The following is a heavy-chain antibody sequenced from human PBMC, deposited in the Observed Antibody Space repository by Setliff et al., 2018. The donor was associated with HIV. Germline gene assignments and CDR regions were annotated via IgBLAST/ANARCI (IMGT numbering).Heavy chain of an antibody. CDR3: AKVDTAMVVHYYDSSGYLRPFDS. J-gene: IGHJ4*02. Sequence: PGESLKISCAASGFTFSDYWMHWVRQTPGKGLEWVACIQYDGDTKYYADSVKGRFTISRDNSKYTLYLQMNSLRPEDMAVYYCAKVDTAMVVHYYDSSGYLRPFDSWGQGTLVTVSS. D-gene: IGHD3-22*01. CDR1: GFTFSDYW. V-gene: IGHV3-30*02. CDR2: IQYDGDTK.